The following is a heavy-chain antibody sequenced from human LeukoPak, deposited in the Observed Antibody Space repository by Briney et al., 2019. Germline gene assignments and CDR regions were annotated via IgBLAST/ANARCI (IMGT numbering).Heavy chain of an antibody. V-gene: IGHV1-18*01. Sequence: ASVKVSCKASGYTFTNYIISWVRQAPGQGLDWMGWIRAYNGNTNYAQKLQGRVTMTTNTSTATAYMELRRLRSDDTAVYYCARGGNYFRFDPWGQGTLVTVSS. CDR3: ARGGNYFRFDP. J-gene: IGHJ5*02. CDR1: GYTFTNYI. D-gene: IGHD1-26*01. CDR2: IRAYNGNT.